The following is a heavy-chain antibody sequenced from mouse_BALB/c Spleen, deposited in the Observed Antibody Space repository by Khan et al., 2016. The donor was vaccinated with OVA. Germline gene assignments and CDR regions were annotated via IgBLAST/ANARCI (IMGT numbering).Heavy chain of an antibody. D-gene: IGHD1-1*02. CDR2: IYTYTGEP. Sequence: QIQLVQSGPDLKKPGETVKISCKASGYTFTNYGINWVKQAPGKGLKWMGWIYTYTGEPTYADDFKGRFAFSLETSASTAYLQIRNRKNEDTDTDFCERGGRRSMDYWGQGTSVTVSS. CDR3: ERGGRRSMDY. J-gene: IGHJ4*01. CDR1: GYTFTNYG. V-gene: IGHV9-3-1*01.